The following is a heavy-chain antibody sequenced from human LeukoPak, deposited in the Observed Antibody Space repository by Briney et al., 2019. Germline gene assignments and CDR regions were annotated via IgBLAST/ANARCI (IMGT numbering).Heavy chain of an antibody. CDR1: GFTFSNYW. CDR3: ASGRQLGY. J-gene: IGHJ4*02. V-gene: IGHV3-7*01. CDR2: IKEDGSEK. Sequence: GGSLRLSCAASGFTFSNYWMSWVRQAPGKGLEWVANIKEDGSEKYYVDSVKGRFTISRDNATNSLYLQMNSLRAEDTAVYYCASGRQLGYWGQGTLVTVSS. D-gene: IGHD6-13*01.